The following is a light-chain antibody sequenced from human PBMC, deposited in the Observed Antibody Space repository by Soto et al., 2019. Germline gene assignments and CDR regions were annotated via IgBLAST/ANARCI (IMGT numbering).Light chain of an antibody. CDR3: QQYHNWPPQYT. Sequence: EIVMTQSPASLSVSPGDVATLSCRASQSVARNVAWYQQKPGQGPRLLIHGATTRAVGVPARFSGSGSGTDFTLTINGLQSEDFAVYYCQQYHNWPPQYTFGQGTKLQI. V-gene: IGKV3-15*01. CDR2: GAT. CDR1: QSVARN. J-gene: IGKJ2*01.